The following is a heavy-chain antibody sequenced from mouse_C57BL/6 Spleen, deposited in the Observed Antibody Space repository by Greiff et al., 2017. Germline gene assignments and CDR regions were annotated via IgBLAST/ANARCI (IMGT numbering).Heavy chain of an antibody. CDR3: ARNGGYEYDGEYFDD. D-gene: IGHD2-4*01. CDR1: GYTFTEYT. V-gene: IGHV1-62-2*01. J-gene: IGHJ2*01. CDR2: FYPGSGSI. Sequence: QVQLQQSGAELVKPGASVKLSCKASGYTFTEYTIHWVKQRSGQGLEWIGWFYPGSGSIKYNEKFKDKATLTADTSSSTVYMELSRLTSEDSAVYYGARNGGYEYDGEYFDDWGQGTTVTVSS.